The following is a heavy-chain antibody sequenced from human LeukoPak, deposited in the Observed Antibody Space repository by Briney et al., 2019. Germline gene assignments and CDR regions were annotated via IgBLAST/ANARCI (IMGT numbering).Heavy chain of an antibody. D-gene: IGHD6-13*01. CDR2: INHSGST. V-gene: IGHV4-34*01. Sequence: SETLSLTCAVYGGSFSGYYWSWIRQPPGKGLEWIGEINHSGSTTYNPSPKSRVTISVDTSKNQFSLKLSSVTAADTAVYYCARADIAATGTPFDYWGQGTQVTVSS. CDR3: ARADIAATGTPFDY. J-gene: IGHJ4*02. CDR1: GGSFSGYY.